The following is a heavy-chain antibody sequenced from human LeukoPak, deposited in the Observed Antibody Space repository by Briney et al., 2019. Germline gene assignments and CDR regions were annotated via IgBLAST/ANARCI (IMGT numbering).Heavy chain of an antibody. V-gene: IGHV3-74*01. CDR1: GFTFSTYW. CDR3: ARDLSGTYQH. Sequence: GGSLRLSRAASGFTFSTYWMHWGRQAPVNGLVWVSRITSDGSKTWYADSVKGRFTISRDNAKNTLYLQMNSLRDEDTAVYYCARDLSGTYQHWGQGTLVTVSS. CDR2: ITSDGSKT. J-gene: IGHJ1*01. D-gene: IGHD1-26*01.